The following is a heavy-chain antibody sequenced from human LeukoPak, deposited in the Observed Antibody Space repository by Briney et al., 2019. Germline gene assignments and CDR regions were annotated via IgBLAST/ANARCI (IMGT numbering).Heavy chain of an antibody. CDR2: ISAYNGNT. J-gene: IGHJ6*03. Sequence: ASVKVSCKASGYTFTSYGISWVRQAPGQGLEWMGWISAYNGNTNYAQKLQGRVTMTTDTSTSTAYMELRSLRSDDTAVYYCARDPSNDLEEQQLEYYYYYYMDVWGKGTTVTVSS. D-gene: IGHD6-13*01. CDR1: GYTFTSYG. V-gene: IGHV1-18*01. CDR3: ARDPSNDLEEQQLEYYYYYYMDV.